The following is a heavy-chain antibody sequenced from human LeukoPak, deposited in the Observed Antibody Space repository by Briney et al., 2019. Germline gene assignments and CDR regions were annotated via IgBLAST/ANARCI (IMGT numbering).Heavy chain of an antibody. J-gene: IGHJ6*03. CDR2: IYYSGST. D-gene: IGHD6-13*01. V-gene: IGHV4-59*08. CDR1: GGSISSYY. CDR3: ARSYSSSWYPGYYMDV. Sequence: SETLSLTCTVSGGSISSYYWSWIRQPPGKGLEWIGYIYYSGSTNYNPSLKSRVTISVDTSKNQFSLKLSSVTAADTAVYYCARSYSSSWYPGYYMDVWGKGTTVTVSS.